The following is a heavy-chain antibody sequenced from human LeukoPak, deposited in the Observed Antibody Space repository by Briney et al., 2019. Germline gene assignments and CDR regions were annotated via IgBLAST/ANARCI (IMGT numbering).Heavy chain of an antibody. J-gene: IGHJ5*02. D-gene: IGHD3-10*01. CDR1: GGSISSYY. Sequence: SETLSLTCTVSGGSISSYYWSWIRQPAGKGLEWIGRIYTSGSTHYNPSLKSRVTISVDKSKNQFSLKLSSVTAADTAVYYCARDTTYYYGSGSYLNWFDPWGQGTLVTVSS. CDR3: ARDTTYYYGSGSYLNWFDP. CDR2: IYTSGST. V-gene: IGHV4-4*07.